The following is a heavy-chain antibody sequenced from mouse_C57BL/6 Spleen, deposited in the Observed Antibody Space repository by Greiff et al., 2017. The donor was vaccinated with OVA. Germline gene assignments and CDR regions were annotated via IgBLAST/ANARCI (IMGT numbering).Heavy chain of an antibody. D-gene: IGHD1-1*01. J-gene: IGHJ2*01. CDR2: ISSGGDYI. CDR3: TRESYYYGSSYDYFDY. CDR1: GFTFSSYA. Sequence: EVKVVESGEGLVKPGGSLKLSCAASGFTFSSYAMSWVRQTPEKRLEWVAYISSGGDYIYYADTVKGRFTISRDNARNTLYLQMSSLKSEDTAMYYCTRESYYYGSSYDYFDYWGQGTTLTVSS. V-gene: IGHV5-9-1*02.